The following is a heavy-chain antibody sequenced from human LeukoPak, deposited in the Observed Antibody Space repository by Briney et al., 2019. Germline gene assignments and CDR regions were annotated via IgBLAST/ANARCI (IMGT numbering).Heavy chain of an antibody. J-gene: IGHJ4*02. CDR1: GGSFSGYY. D-gene: IGHD6-19*01. CDR2: INHSGST. Sequence: SETLSLTCAVYGGSFSGYYWSWIRQPPGKGLEWIGEINHSGSTNYNPSLKSRVTISVDTSKNQFSLKLSSVTAADTAVYYCARHGSDWTFDYWGQGTLVTVSS. V-gene: IGHV4-34*01. CDR3: ARHGSDWTFDY.